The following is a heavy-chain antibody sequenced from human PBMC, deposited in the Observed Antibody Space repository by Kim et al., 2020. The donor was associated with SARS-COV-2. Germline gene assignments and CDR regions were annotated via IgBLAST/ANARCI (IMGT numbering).Heavy chain of an antibody. CDR1: GFMFSDYW. J-gene: IGHJ4*02. CDR2: LDQAGTDK. Sequence: GGTLRLSCVASGFMFSDYWMRWVRHSPGKGLEWVADLDQAGTDKHYMESLKGRFTISRDNAMNSLFLQMNSLRAEDAALYYCARGGSYSIEYWSQGTLVTVSS. CDR3: ARGGSYSIEY. V-gene: IGHV3-7*01. D-gene: IGHD1-26*01.